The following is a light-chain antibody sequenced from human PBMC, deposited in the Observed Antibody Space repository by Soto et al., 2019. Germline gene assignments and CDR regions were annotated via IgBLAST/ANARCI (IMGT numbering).Light chain of an antibody. CDR1: QSISSY. V-gene: IGKV1-39*01. CDR2: AAS. CDR3: QQSYSTPQNT. J-gene: IGKJ4*01. Sequence: DIQMTQSPSSLSASVGDRVTITCRASQSISSYLNWYQQKPGEAPKLLIYAASSLQSGVPSRFSGSGSGTDFTLTISSLQPEDFATYYCQQSYSTPQNTFGGGTKVEIK.